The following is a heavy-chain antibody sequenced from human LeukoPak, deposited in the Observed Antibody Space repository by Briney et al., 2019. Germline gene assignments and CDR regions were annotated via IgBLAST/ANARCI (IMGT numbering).Heavy chain of an antibody. CDR2: IYYSGST. D-gene: IGHD3-10*01. J-gene: IGHJ3*02. CDR1: GGSISSSSYY. V-gene: IGHV4-39*07. Sequence: PSETLSLTCTVSGGSISSSSYYWGWIRQPPGKGLEWIGSIYYSGSTYYNPSLKSRVTISVDTSKNQFSLKLSSVTAADTAVYYCARTDPPVVLLWFGEPLVGAFDIWGQGTMVTVSS. CDR3: ARTDPPVVLLWFGEPLVGAFDI.